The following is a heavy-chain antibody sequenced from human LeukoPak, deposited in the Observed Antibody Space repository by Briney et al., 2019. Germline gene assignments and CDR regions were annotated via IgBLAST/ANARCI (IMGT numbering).Heavy chain of an antibody. V-gene: IGHV3-48*01. Sequence: GGSLRLSCAASGFTFSSYSMNWVRQAPGKGLEWVSYISSSSSTIYYADSVKGRFTISRDNAKNSLYLQMNSLRAEDTAVYYCARRGETNAFDIWGQGTMVTVSS. D-gene: IGHD3-16*01. CDR1: GFTFSSYS. CDR3: ARRGETNAFDI. CDR2: ISSSSSTI. J-gene: IGHJ3*02.